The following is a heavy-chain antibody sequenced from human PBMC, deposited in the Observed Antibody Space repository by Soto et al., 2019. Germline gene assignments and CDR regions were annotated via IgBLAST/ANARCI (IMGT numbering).Heavy chain of an antibody. V-gene: IGHV4-4*02. Sequence: QVQLQESGPGLMKPSGTLSLTCAVSGGSISTNWWSWVRQPPGKGLEWIGEINHSGRTNYNPSLENRVTMSADKSQNPLSLTLNTVPAADTAVYYCARHIAVSGTRGFDFWGQRTMVTVSS. CDR2: INHSGRT. J-gene: IGHJ4*02. D-gene: IGHD6-19*01. CDR3: ARHIAVSGTRGFDF. CDR1: GGSISTNW.